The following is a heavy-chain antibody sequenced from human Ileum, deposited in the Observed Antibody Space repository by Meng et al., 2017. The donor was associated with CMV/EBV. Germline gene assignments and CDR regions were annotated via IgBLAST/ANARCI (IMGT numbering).Heavy chain of an antibody. J-gene: IGHJ5*01. Sequence: LSLICTGSSASISDNWWSWVRQPPGKGLERIGEVHHSGNAHYSPSLKSRVTISPDTSKNHLSLNLYSVTAADTAVYYCAKHSSFSFDSWGQGLLVTVSS. CDR1: SASISDNW. D-gene: IGHD2-15*01. CDR3: AKHSSFSFDS. CDR2: VHHSGNA. V-gene: IGHV4-4*02.